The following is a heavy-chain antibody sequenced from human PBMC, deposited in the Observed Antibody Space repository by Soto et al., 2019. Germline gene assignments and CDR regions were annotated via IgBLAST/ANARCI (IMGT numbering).Heavy chain of an antibody. CDR3: ASSQGHGVPFYSHD. CDR1: GGTFSSYT. D-gene: IGHD2-8*01. CDR2: IIPILGIA. Sequence: GASVKVSCKASGGTFSSYTISWVRQAPGQGLEWMGRIIPILGIANYAQKFQGRVTITADKSTSTAYMELSSLRSEDTAVYYCASSQGHGVPFYSHDRGPGALVTVSS. J-gene: IGHJ4*02. V-gene: IGHV1-69*02.